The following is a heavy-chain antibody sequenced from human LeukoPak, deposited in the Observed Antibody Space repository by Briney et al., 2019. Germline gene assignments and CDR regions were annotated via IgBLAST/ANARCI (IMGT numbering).Heavy chain of an antibody. CDR2: ISTSSSYI. D-gene: IGHD2-15*01. Sequence: PGGSLRLSCAASGFTFSSYNMIWVRQAPGKGLEWVSSISTSSSYIYYADSVKGRFTISRDNAKNSLSLQINSLRAEDTAVYYCARDSGVGPCLFCSGFDIWGQGTMVTVSS. CDR3: ARDSGVGPCLFCSGFDI. J-gene: IGHJ3*02. V-gene: IGHV3-21*01. CDR1: GFTFSSYN.